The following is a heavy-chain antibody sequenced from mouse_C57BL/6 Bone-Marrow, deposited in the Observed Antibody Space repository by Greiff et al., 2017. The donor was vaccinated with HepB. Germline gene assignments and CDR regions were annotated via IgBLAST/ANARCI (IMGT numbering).Heavy chain of an antibody. CDR2: IDPSDSYT. CDR3: AREGGVVAHFDY. D-gene: IGHD1-1*01. Sequence: QVQLQQPGAELVMPGASVKLSCKASGYTFTSYWMHWVKQRPGQGLEWIGEIDPSDSYTNYNQKFKGKSTLTVDKSSSTASMQLSSLTSEDSAVYYCAREGGVVAHFDYWGQGTTLTVSS. J-gene: IGHJ2*01. CDR1: GYTFTSYW. V-gene: IGHV1-69*01.